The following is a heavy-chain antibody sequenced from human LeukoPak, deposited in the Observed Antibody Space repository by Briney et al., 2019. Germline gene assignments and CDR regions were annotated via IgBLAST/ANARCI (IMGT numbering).Heavy chain of an antibody. D-gene: IGHD2-8*02. V-gene: IGHV1-8*01. CDR3: ARARLVRGPVTPLYYFDY. J-gene: IGHJ4*02. CDR2: MNPNSANT. CDR1: GYTFTTYD. Sequence: AASVKVSCKPSGYTFTTYDINWVRQATGQGLEWMGWMNPNSANTGYAQKFQGRVTITRNTSISTAYMELNSLRSDDTAVYYCARARLVRGPVTPLYYFDYWGQGVLVTVSS.